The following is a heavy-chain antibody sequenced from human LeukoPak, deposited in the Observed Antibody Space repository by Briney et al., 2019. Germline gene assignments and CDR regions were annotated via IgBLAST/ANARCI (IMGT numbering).Heavy chain of an antibody. Sequence: SETLSLTCTVSGGSISSYYWSWIRQPAGKGLEWIGRIYTSGSTNYNPSLKSRVTISVDTSKNQFSLKLSSVTAADTAVYYCARYRPKYLVPAAAPGIDYWGQGTLVTVSS. CDR3: ARYRPKYLVPAAAPGIDY. D-gene: IGHD2-2*01. CDR2: IYTSGST. CDR1: GGSISSYY. V-gene: IGHV4-4*07. J-gene: IGHJ4*02.